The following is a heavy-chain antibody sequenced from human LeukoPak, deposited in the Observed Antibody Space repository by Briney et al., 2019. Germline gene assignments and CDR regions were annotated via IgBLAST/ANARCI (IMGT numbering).Heavy chain of an antibody. CDR2: MNPNSGNT. Sequence: VKVSCKASGYTFTSYDINWVRQATGQGLEWMGWMNPNSGNTGYAQKFQGRVTMTRNTSISTAYMELSSLRSEDTAVYYCASSHRYCSSTSCYLPRYWGQGTLVTVSS. J-gene: IGHJ4*02. CDR1: GYTFTSYD. CDR3: ASSHRYCSSTSCYLPRY. D-gene: IGHD2-2*01. V-gene: IGHV1-8*01.